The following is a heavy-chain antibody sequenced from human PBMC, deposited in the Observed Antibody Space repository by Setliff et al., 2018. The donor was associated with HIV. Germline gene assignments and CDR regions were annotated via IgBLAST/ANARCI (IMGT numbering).Heavy chain of an antibody. J-gene: IGHJ4*02. D-gene: IGHD6-13*01. CDR1: GFTFSSYW. Sequence: VGSLRLSCEASGFTFSSYWMSWVRQAPGKGLEWVANINQDASKKYYVDSVKGRFTISRDNAKNSLSLQMNSLRVEDTAVYFCATILVNQQPYRYFDYWGQGTLVTVSS. CDR3: ATILVNQQPYRYFDY. CDR2: INQDASKK. V-gene: IGHV3-7*03.